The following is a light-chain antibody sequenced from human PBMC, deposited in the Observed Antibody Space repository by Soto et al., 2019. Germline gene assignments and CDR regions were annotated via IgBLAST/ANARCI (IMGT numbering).Light chain of an antibody. V-gene: IGLV2-8*01. J-gene: IGLJ2*01. CDR3: SAYAGSGTGV. Sequence: QSAPTQPPSASGSPGQSVTFSCTGTSSDVGGYNYVSWYQQYPGKAPKLMIYEVYKRHSGVPDRFSGSKSGNTAPLTVSGLQPEDEADYYCSAYAGSGTGVFGGGTKLTVL. CDR1: SSDVGGYNY. CDR2: EVY.